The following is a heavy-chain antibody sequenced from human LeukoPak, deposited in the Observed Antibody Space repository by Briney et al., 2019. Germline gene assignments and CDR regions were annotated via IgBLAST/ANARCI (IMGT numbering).Heavy chain of an antibody. CDR2: IYHSGST. Sequence: PSETLSLTCTVSGGSISSGGYYWSWIRQPPGKGLEWIGYIYHSGSTYYNPSLKSRVSISVDTTKNQFSMNLNSVTAADTALYYCARLAGTDFYNWFDPWGQGMLVTVSA. CDR3: ARLAGTDFYNWFDP. V-gene: IGHV4-30-2*02. CDR1: GGSISSGGYY. D-gene: IGHD1-7*01. J-gene: IGHJ5*02.